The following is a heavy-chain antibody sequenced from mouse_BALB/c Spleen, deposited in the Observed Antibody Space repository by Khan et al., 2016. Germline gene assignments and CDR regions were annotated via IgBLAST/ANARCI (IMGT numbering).Heavy chain of an antibody. CDR3: AIGDYYGSSYWYFVV. CDR2: INTYTGEP. V-gene: IGHV9-3-1*01. J-gene: IGHJ1*01. CDR1: GYTFTNYG. D-gene: IGHD1-1*01. Sequence: QIQLVQPGPELKKPGETVKISCKASGYTFTNYGMNWVKQAPGKGLKWMGWINTYTGEPTYADDFKGRFAFSLDTSASTAYLQLNNLKNEDTATXFCAIGDYYGSSYWYFVVWCAGTTVTVSS.